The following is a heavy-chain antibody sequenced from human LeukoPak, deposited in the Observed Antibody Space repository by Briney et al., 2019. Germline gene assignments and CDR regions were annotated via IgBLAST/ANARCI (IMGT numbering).Heavy chain of an antibody. V-gene: IGHV1-2*02. D-gene: IGHD3-10*01. Sequence: GASVKVSCKASGYTFTGYYMHWVRQAPGRGLEWMEWINPNSGGTNYAQKFQGRVTMTRDTSISTAYMELSRLRSEDTAVYYCARARGITMVRGVIGYYGMDVWGKGTTVTVSS. CDR3: ARARGITMVRGVIGYYGMDV. CDR1: GYTFTGYY. CDR2: INPNSGGT. J-gene: IGHJ6*04.